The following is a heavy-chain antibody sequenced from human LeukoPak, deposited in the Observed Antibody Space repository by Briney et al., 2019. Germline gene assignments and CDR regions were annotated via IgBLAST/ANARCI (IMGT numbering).Heavy chain of an antibody. CDR3: ASPDYYDSSGYYGH. CDR2: ISSSGSTI. J-gene: IGHJ4*02. CDR1: GFTFSDYY. D-gene: IGHD3-22*01. V-gene: IGHV3-11*01. Sequence: PGGSLRLSCAASGFTFSDYYMSWIRQAPGKGLEWVSYISSSGSTIYYADSVKGRFTISRDNAKNSLYLQMNSLRAEDTAVYYCASPDYYDSSGYYGHWGQGTLVTVSS.